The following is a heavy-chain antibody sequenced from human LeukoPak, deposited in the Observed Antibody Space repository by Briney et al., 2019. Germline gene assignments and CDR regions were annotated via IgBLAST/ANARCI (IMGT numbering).Heavy chain of an antibody. J-gene: IGHJ4*02. CDR1: GYTFTSYG. CDR3: ARIAYYYDSSVSGSFDY. Sequence: ASVKVSCKASGYTFTSYGISWVRQAPGQGLEWMGWISAYNGNTNYAQKLQGRVTMTTDTSTSTAYMELRSLRSDDTAVYYCARIAYYYDSSVSGSFDYWGQGTLVTVSS. CDR2: ISAYNGNT. D-gene: IGHD3-22*01. V-gene: IGHV1-18*01.